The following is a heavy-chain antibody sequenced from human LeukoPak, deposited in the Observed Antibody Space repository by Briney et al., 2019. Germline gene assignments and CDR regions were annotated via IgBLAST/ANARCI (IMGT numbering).Heavy chain of an antibody. CDR1: GFTFSSSA. J-gene: IGHJ4*02. CDR3: AKSGYNRFDY. V-gene: IGHV3-23*01. CDR2: ISGSDSST. D-gene: IGHD5-24*01. Sequence: GGSLRLSCAASGFTFSSSAMSWVRQAPGKGLEWVSTISGSDSSTHYADSVKGRFTISRDNSKNTLYLQMNSLRADDTAVYYCAKSGYNRFDYWGQGTLDTVSS.